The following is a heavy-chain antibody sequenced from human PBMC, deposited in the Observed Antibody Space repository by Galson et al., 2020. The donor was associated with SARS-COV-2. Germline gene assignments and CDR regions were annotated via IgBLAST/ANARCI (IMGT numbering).Heavy chain of an antibody. V-gene: IGHV3-33*06. J-gene: IGHJ4*02. D-gene: IGHD1-1*01. CDR1: GFTFSSYG. Sequence: GGSLRLSCAASGFTFSSYGMHWVRQAPGKGLEWVAVIWYDGSNKYYADSVKGRFTISRDNSKNTLYLQMNSLRAEDTAVYYCAKASSRVHQIDYWGQGTLVTVSS. CDR3: AKASSRVHQIDY. CDR2: IWYDGSNK.